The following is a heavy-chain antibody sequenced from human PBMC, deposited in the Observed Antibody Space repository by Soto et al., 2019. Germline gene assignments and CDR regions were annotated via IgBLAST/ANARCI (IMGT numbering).Heavy chain of an antibody. V-gene: IGHV1-3*01. CDR2: INAGNGNT. Sequence: GESLKLSCKGSGYTFTSYAMHWVRQAPGQRLEWMGWINAGNGNTKYSQKFQGRVTITRDTSASTAYMELSSLRSEDTAVYYCARSIVVVTALDYWGQGTLVTVSS. CDR3: ARSIVVVTALDY. J-gene: IGHJ4*02. D-gene: IGHD2-21*02. CDR1: GYTFTSYA.